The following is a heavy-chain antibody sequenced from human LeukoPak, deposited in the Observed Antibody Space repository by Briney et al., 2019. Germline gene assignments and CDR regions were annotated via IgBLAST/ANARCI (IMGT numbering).Heavy chain of an antibody. Sequence: GKSLRLSCAASGFTFSSYGMHWVRQAPGKGLEWVAVTWYDGRNNYYAASVMGRFTISRDDSKTTVYLLMNSLRAEDTAVYYCAREVAPLYFHYGMDVWGEGTTVTVSS. CDR1: GFTFSSYG. CDR3: AREVAPLYFHYGMDV. CDR2: TWYDGRNN. D-gene: IGHD2-21*01. J-gene: IGHJ6*01. V-gene: IGHV3-33*01.